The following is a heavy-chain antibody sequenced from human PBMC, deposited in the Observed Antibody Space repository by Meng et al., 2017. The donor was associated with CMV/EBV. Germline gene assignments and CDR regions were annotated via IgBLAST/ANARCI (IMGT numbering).Heavy chain of an antibody. CDR3: ARGGDYWGRMDWFDP. CDR2: IKQDGSEK. J-gene: IGHJ5*02. V-gene: IGHV3-7*04. Sequence: ETLSLTCAASGFTFSSYWMSWVRQAPGKGLEWVANIKQDGSEKYHVDSVKGRFTISRDNAKNSLYLQMNSLRAEDTAVYYCARGGDYWGRMDWFDPWGQGTLVTVSS. CDR1: GFTFSSYW. D-gene: IGHD7-27*01.